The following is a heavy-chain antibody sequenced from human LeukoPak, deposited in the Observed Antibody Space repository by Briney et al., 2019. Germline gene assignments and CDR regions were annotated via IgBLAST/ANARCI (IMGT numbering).Heavy chain of an antibody. D-gene: IGHD5-18*01. J-gene: IGHJ6*03. CDR3: ARDSGYSYGSPSSYMDV. CDR1: GGAISSYY. Sequence: SETLSLTCTVYGGAISSYYWSWIRQPPGKGLEWIGYIYYSGSTNYNPSLKSRVTISVDTSKNQFSLKLSSVTAADTAVYYCARDSGYSYGSPSSYMDVWGKGTTVTVSS. CDR2: IYYSGST. V-gene: IGHV4-59*01.